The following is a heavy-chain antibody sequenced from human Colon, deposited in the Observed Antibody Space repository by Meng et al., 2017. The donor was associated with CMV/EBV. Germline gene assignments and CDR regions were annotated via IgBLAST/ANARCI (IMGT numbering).Heavy chain of an antibody. CDR3: AKSTYDDVWSGHGLDV. CDR1: GFRFGTYT. V-gene: IGHV3-23*01. J-gene: IGHJ6*02. D-gene: IGHD3-3*01. Sequence: GGSLRLSCVASGFRFGTYTMSWVRQAPGEGLEWVSTISGRDGSTNYAAAVQGRFVVSRDNDKNSLFLQMNSLRAEDTAVYYCAKSTYDDVWSGHGLDVWGQGTTVTVSS. CDR2: ISGRDGST.